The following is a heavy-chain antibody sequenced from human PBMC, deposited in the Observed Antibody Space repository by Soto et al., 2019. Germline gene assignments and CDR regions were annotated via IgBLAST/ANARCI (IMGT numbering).Heavy chain of an antibody. CDR2: TYYRSKWYN. D-gene: IGHD5-18*01. CDR3: ARDRGYSYYGMDV. V-gene: IGHV6-1*01. J-gene: IGHJ6*02. CDR1: GDSVSSNSAA. Sequence: SQTLSLTCAISGDSVSSNSAALNWIRQSPSRGLEWLGRTYYRSKWYNDYAVSVKSRITINPDTSKNQFSLQLNSVTPEDTAVYYCARDRGYSYYGMDVWGQGTTVTVSS.